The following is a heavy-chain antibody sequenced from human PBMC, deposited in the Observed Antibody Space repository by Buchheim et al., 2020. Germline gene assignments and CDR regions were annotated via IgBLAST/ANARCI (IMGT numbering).Heavy chain of an antibody. J-gene: IGHJ6*02. D-gene: IGHD2-2*01. CDR2: IYYSGST. CDR1: GGSISSYY. Sequence: QVQLQESGPGLVKPSETLSLTCTVSGGSISSYYWSWIRQPPGKGLEWIGYIYYSGSTNYNPSLKSRVTISVDTSKNQFSLTLSSVTDAHTALYSCPSKSTTTYSASCCGQHPYYGMDVWGQGTT. V-gene: IGHV4-59*01. CDR3: PSKSTTTYSASCCGQHPYYGMDV.